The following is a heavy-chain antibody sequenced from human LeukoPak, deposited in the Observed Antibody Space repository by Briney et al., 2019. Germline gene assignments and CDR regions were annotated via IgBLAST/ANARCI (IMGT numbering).Heavy chain of an antibody. J-gene: IGHJ4*02. Sequence: GGSLRLSCVASGFTFDDYAIHWVRQAPGKGLEWVSLISWDGGSTYYADSVKGRFTISRDNSKNSLYLQMNSLRVEDTALYYCTRGLVAATPGPLDYWGQGTLVTVSS. CDR1: GFTFDDYA. D-gene: IGHD2-15*01. CDR3: TRGLVAATPGPLDY. CDR2: ISWDGGST. V-gene: IGHV3-43D*03.